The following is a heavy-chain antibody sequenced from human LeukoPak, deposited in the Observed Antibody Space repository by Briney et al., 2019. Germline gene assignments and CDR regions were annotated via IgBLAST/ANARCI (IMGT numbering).Heavy chain of an antibody. V-gene: IGHV3-66*03. CDR1: GFRVSDYY. Sequence: PGGSLRLSCAVSGFRVSDYYMSWVRQAPGKGLEWVGLIRDSGEAFYADFVRGRFAISRDESVNTLYLQMNSLRVEDTAVYFCARDRAALQDWVEFDPWGQGTPVIVSS. J-gene: IGHJ5*02. CDR2: IRDSGEA. D-gene: IGHD3/OR15-3a*01. CDR3: ARDRAALQDWVEFDP.